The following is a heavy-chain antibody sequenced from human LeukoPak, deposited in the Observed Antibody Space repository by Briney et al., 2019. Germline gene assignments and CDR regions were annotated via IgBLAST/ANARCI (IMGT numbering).Heavy chain of an antibody. V-gene: IGHV4-61*02. CDR3: ARGVYCSSTSCYTPEWFDP. Sequence: SQTLSLTCTVSGGSISSGGYYWSWIRQPAGKGLEWIGRIYTSGNTHYNPSLKSRVTISVDTSESLFSLKLSSVTAADTDVYFCARGVYCSSTSCYTPEWFDPWGQGTLVTVSS. D-gene: IGHD2-2*02. J-gene: IGHJ5*02. CDR2: IYTSGNT. CDR1: GGSISSGGYY.